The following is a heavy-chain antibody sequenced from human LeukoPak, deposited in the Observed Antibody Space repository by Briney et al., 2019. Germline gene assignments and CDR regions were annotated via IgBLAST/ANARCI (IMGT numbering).Heavy chain of an antibody. D-gene: IGHD3-10*01. CDR3: ARDRRGFDAFDI. V-gene: IGHV3-53*01. J-gene: IGHJ3*02. CDR1: GFTVITNY. CDR2: IYSDGTT. Sequence: GGSLRLSCAASGFTVITNYMTWVRQAPGKGLEWVSIIYSDGTTYYAESVRGRFTISRDSSKNTVYLQMNSLRAEDTAVYYCARDRRGFDAFDIWGQGTLVTVSS.